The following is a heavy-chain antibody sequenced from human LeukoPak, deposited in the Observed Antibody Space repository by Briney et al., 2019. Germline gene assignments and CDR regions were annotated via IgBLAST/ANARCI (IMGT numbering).Heavy chain of an antibody. CDR3: AKEILWWSLNYYGMDX. J-gene: IGHJ6*01. CDR2: ISYDGSNK. V-gene: IGHV3-30*18. Sequence: GRSLRLSCAASGFTLSSYGMHWVRQAPGKGLEWVAVISYDGSNKYYADSVKGRFTISRDNSKNTLYLQMNSLRAEDTAVYYCAKEILWWSLNYYGMDXXXQXTXXXVXS. D-gene: IGHD2-21*01. CDR1: GFTLSSYG.